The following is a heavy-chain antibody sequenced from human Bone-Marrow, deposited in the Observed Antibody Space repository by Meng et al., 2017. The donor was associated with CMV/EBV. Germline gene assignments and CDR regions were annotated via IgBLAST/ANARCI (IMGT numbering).Heavy chain of an antibody. D-gene: IGHD3-16*01. CDR2: IYHFGSP. CDR1: GVSITSYY. V-gene: IGHV4-59*01. Sequence: QVQLQESGPGLVKPSXXLSLTCTVSGVSITSYYWAWIRQTPGKGLELIGYIYHFGSPHYNPSLKSRVTLSLDTSKNQVSLNLDSVADADTALYYCARGRPIVGDVFEYWGQGMLVTVSS. J-gene: IGHJ4*02. CDR3: ARGRPIVGDVFEY.